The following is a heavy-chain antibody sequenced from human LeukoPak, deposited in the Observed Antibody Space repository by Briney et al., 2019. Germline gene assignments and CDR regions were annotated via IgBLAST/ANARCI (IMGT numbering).Heavy chain of an antibody. D-gene: IGHD1-26*01. CDR1: GFTFSSYA. CDR2: ISYDGSNK. V-gene: IGHV3-30*09. CDR3: ALCGSYYFDY. J-gene: IGHJ4*02. Sequence: PGGSLRLSCAASGFTFSSYAMHWVRQAPGKGLEWVAVISYDGSNKYYADSVKGRFAISRDNSKNTLYLQMNSLRAEDTAVYYCALCGSYYFDYWGQGTLVTVSS.